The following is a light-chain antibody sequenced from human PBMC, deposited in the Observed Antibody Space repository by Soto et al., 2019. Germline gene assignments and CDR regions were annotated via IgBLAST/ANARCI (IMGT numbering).Light chain of an antibody. J-gene: IGLJ1*01. CDR3: QTWATGSYV. CDR2: VNSDGSY. CDR1: SGHSNYA. V-gene: IGLV4-69*01. Sequence: QLVLTQSPSASASLGASVKLTCTLSSGHSNYAIAWHQQQSEKGPRYLMKVNSDGSYSKGDGIPDRFSGSSSGAERYLSISSLQSEDEADYYCQTWATGSYVFGTGTKVTVL.